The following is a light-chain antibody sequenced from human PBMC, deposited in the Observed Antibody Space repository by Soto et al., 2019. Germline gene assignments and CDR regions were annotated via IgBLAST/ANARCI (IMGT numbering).Light chain of an antibody. CDR1: QSVNTN. CDR3: QQYNNWIT. Sequence: ETVMTQSPATLSVSPGERATLSCRASQSVNTNLAWYQQKPGQAPRLLIYGASTRATGIPARFSGSGSGTEFTLTISSLQSVDFAVYYCQQYNNWITFGQGTRLEIK. CDR2: GAS. J-gene: IGKJ5*01. V-gene: IGKV3-15*01.